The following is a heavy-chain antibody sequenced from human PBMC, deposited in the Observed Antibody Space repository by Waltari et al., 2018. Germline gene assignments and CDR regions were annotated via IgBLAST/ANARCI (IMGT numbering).Heavy chain of an antibody. CDR2: IIPIFGTA. D-gene: IGHD6-6*01. V-gene: IGHV1-69*14. J-gene: IGHJ6*03. Sequence: QVQLVQSGAEVKKPGSSVKVSCKASGGTFSSYAISWVRQAPGQGLEWMGGIIPIFGTANYAQKFQGRVTITADKSTSTAYMELSSLRSEDTAVYYCARGIAARKQSYYYYYYMDVWGKGTTVTVSS. CDR3: ARGIAARKQSYYYYYYMDV. CDR1: GGTFSSYA.